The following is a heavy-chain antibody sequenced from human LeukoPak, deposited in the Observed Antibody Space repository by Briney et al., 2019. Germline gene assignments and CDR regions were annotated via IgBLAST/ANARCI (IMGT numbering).Heavy chain of an antibody. J-gene: IGHJ4*02. D-gene: IGHD6-13*01. V-gene: IGHV3-20*04. Sequence: RPGGSLRLSCAASGFTFDDYGMSWVRQAPGKGLEWVSGINWNGGSTGYADSVKGRFTISRDNAKNSLYLQMNSLRAEDTALYYCARGTFRDSSSWYEGWYFDYWGQGTLVTVSS. CDR1: GFTFDDYG. CDR2: INWNGGST. CDR3: ARGTFRDSSSWYEGWYFDY.